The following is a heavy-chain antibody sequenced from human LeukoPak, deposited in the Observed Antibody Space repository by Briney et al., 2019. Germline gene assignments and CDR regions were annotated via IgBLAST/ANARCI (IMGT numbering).Heavy chain of an antibody. D-gene: IGHD2-8*01. CDR3: ASRKLGYCADGVCQGWFDP. Sequence: TSETLSLTCTVSGDSITTGRYYWGWIRQPPGKGLEWIGSIYYSGTTYYNPSLKSRVTMSVDTSKNQFSLKLSSVTAADTAVYYCASRKLGYCADGVCQGWFDPWGQGTLVTVSS. CDR2: IYYSGTT. CDR1: GDSITTGRYY. V-gene: IGHV4-39*01. J-gene: IGHJ5*02.